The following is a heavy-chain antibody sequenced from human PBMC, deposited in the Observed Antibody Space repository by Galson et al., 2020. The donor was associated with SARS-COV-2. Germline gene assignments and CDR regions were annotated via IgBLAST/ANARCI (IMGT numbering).Heavy chain of an antibody. D-gene: IGHD6-13*01. CDR2: IYHSGST. CDR1: GYSISSGYY. V-gene: IGHV4-38-2*02. CDR3: ARDAPAHYSSSWYGQNY. J-gene: IGHJ4*02. Sequence: SQTLSLTCTVSGYSISSGYYWGWIRQPPGKGLEWIGSIYHSGSTYYNPSLKSRVTISVDTSKNQFSLKLSSVTAADTAVYYCARDAPAHYSSSWYGQNYWGQGTLVTVSS.